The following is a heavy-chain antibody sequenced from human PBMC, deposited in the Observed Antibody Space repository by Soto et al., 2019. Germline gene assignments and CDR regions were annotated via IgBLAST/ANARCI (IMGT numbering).Heavy chain of an antibody. Sequence: ASVKVSCKASGYTFTSYYMHWVRQAPGQGLEWMGIINPSGGSTSYAQKFQGRVTMTRDTSTSTVYMELSSLRSEDTAVYYCARCNCSSPSCYFGADPIDVWGQGTTVTVSS. V-gene: IGHV1-46*01. CDR1: GYTFTSYY. D-gene: IGHD2-2*01. CDR2: INPSGGST. J-gene: IGHJ6*02. CDR3: ARCNCSSPSCYFGADPIDV.